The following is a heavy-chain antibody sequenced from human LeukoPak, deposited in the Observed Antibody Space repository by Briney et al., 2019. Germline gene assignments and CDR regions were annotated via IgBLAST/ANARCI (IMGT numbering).Heavy chain of an antibody. CDR2: ISSSGSNI. CDR1: GLTFSSYT. V-gene: IGHV3-21*01. Sequence: PGXSLRLSCAASGLTFSSYTMNWVRQAPGKGLEWVSSISSSGSNIFFADSVKGRFTISRDNAQNSLYLQVDSLSAEDTAVYYCARGGYSDRNFLGDYWGQGTLVTVSS. J-gene: IGHJ4*02. CDR3: ARGGYSDRNFLGDY. D-gene: IGHD3-22*01.